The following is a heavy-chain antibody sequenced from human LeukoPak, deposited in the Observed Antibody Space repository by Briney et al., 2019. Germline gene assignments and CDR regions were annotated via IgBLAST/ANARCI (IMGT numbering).Heavy chain of an antibody. CDR1: GGSFSGYY. J-gene: IGHJ4*02. CDR3: XRXGAYAGXGXPXXPSDY. V-gene: IGHV4-34*01. D-gene: IGHD3-16*01. CDR2: XXHSXST. Sequence: PSETLSLTCAVYGGSFSGYYWSWIRQPPGKGLEWIGEXXHSXSTNYNPSLKSRVTISVGTSKNQFSLKLSSVTAADTAVYYCXRXGAYAGXGXPXXPSDYWGQGTLVTVSS.